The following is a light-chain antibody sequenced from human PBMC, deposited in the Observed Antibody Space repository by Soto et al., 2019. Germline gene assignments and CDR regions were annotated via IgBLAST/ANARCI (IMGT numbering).Light chain of an antibody. CDR1: SSYVGGYNY. CDR3: SSYTSSSTLVV. J-gene: IGLJ2*01. Sequence: QSALTQPASVSGSPGQSITISCTGTSSYVGGYNYVSWYQQHPGKAPKIMIYDVSNRPSGVSNRFSGSNSGNTASMTISGLQAEDESDYYCSSYTSSSTLVVFGGGTKLTVL. CDR2: DVS. V-gene: IGLV2-14*01.